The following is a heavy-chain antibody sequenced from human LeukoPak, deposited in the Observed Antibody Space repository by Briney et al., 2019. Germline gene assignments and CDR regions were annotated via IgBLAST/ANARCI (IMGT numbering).Heavy chain of an antibody. J-gene: IGHJ4*02. Sequence: SGGSLRLSCAASGFTFSSYAMSWVRQAPGKGLEWVSAISGSGGRTYYADSVKGRFTISRDNSKNTLYLQMNSLRAEDTAVYYCAKLESATVTTPDFDHWGQGTLATVSS. CDR3: AKLESATVTTPDFDH. CDR1: GFTFSSYA. CDR2: ISGSGGRT. D-gene: IGHD4-17*01. V-gene: IGHV3-23*01.